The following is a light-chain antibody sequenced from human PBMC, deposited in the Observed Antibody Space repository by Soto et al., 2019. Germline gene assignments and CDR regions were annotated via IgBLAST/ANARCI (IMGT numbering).Light chain of an antibody. Sequence: IPMSQSPSSVSASLGDRVAITCRASQAISNSLAWYQQKPGKPPQLLIYAASTLQSGVPSRFSGSRSGTEFTLTISSLQPEDFASYYCLQDYGDSWTFGQGANVAIK. J-gene: IGKJ1*01. CDR3: LQDYGDSWT. CDR1: QAISNS. CDR2: AAS. V-gene: IGKV1-27*01.